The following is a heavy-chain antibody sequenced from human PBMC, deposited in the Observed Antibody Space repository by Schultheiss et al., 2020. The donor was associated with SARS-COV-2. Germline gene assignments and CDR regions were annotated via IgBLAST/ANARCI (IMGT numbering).Heavy chain of an antibody. J-gene: IGHJ4*02. CDR3: VKASTSNFWSGYYLYYFDY. CDR1: GFTFSSYG. Sequence: GGSLRLSCAASGFTFSSYGMHWVRQAPGKGLEWVSAISGSGGSTYYADSVKGRFTISRDNSKNTLYLQMSSLRAEDTAVYYCVKASTSNFWSGYYLYYFDYWGQGTLVTVSS. CDR2: ISGSGGST. V-gene: IGHV3-64D*06. D-gene: IGHD3-3*01.